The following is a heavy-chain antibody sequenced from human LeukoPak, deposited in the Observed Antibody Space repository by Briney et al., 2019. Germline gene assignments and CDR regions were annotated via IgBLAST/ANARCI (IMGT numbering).Heavy chain of an antibody. J-gene: IGHJ3*02. CDR3: AREQGYCSSTSCYIPDAFGI. V-gene: IGHV7-4-1*02. CDR1: VYTFTSYA. CDR2: INTNTGNP. D-gene: IGHD2-2*02. Sequence: ASVKDSCKASVYTFTSYAMNWVRQAPRQGLEWMGWINTNTGNPTYAQGFTGRFVFSLDTSVSTAYLQISSLKAEDTAVYYCAREQGYCSSTSCYIPDAFGIWGQGTMVTVSS.